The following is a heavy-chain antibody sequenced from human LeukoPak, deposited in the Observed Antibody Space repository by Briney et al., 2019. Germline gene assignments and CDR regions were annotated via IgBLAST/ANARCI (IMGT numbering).Heavy chain of an antibody. D-gene: IGHD3-10*01. CDR2: ISGSGGST. CDR3: AKAIYYGPTGYCYGMDV. V-gene: IGHV3-23*01. Sequence: GGSLRLSCAASGFTFSSYAMSWVRQAPGKGLEWVSAISGSGGSTYYADSVKGRFTISRDNSKNTLYLQMNSLRAEDTAVYYCAKAIYYGPTGYCYGMDVWGQGTTVTVSS. CDR1: GFTFSSYA. J-gene: IGHJ6*02.